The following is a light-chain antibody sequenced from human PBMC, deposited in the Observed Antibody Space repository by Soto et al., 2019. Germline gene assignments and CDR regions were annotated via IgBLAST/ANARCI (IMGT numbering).Light chain of an antibody. CDR3: QQYNTWPIT. CDR1: QSGSDK. CDR2: RAS. J-gene: IGKJ5*01. V-gene: IGKV3-15*01. Sequence: EVLMTQSPDTLYVSPGERVTLSCRASQSGSDKLAWYQQKPGQGPRLLVYRASTRTLGIPARFSGSESGTEFTLTISSLQSEDFAIYYCQQYNTWPITFGQGTRLEIK.